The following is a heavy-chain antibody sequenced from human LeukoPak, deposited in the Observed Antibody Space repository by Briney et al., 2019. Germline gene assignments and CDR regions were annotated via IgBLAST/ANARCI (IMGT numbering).Heavy chain of an antibody. CDR2: INAANGNT. D-gene: IGHD2-8*01. CDR1: GYSFRSYA. Sequence: ASVKVSCKAFGYSFRSYAIHWVRQAPGQGLEWMGWINAANGNTKYSQKFQDRVTITRDTSASTAYMELSSLRSEDTTVYYCARDAGRYCTNGVCYTGYYYGMDVWGQGTTVTVSS. CDR3: ARDAGRYCTNGVCYTGYYYGMDV. V-gene: IGHV1-3*01. J-gene: IGHJ6*02.